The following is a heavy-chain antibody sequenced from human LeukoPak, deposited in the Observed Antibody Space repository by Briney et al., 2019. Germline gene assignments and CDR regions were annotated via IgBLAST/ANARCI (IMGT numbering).Heavy chain of an antibody. CDR1: GYTFTGYY. J-gene: IGHJ4*02. Sequence: ASVKVSCKASGYTFTGYYMHWVRQAPGQGLEWMGWINPNSGGTNYAQKFQGRVTMTRDTSISTAYMELSRLRSDDTAVYYCARLDYSSSWYVPDYWGQGTLVTVSS. CDR2: INPNSGGT. V-gene: IGHV1-2*02. D-gene: IGHD6-13*01. CDR3: ARLDYSSSWYVPDY.